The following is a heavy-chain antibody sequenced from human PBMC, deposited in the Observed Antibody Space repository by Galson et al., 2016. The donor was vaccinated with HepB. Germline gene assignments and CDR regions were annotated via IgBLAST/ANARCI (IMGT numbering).Heavy chain of an antibody. CDR1: GGTFSSYA. D-gene: IGHD6-13*01. Sequence: SVKVSCKASGGTFSSYAISWVRQAPGQGLEWMGGIIPILGTANYAQKFQGRVTIPADKSTSTAYMELSSLRSEDTAVYYCARTTSSSWYRKWYYFDYWGQGTLVTVSS. J-gene: IGHJ4*02. CDR3: ARTTSSSWYRKWYYFDY. V-gene: IGHV1-69*10. CDR2: IIPILGTA.